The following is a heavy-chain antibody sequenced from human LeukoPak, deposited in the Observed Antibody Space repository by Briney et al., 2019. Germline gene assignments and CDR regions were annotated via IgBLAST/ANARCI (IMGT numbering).Heavy chain of an antibody. D-gene: IGHD2-8*01. J-gene: IGHJ4*02. V-gene: IGHV3-23*01. CDR1: GFTFSSYA. Sequence: GGSLRLSCAASGFTFSSYAVSWVRQAPGKGLEWVSSISGSGGSTYSADSVKGRFTISRDNSKNTLYLQMNSLRAEDTALYYCAKDPSCTNDICHGEFDYWGQGTLVTVSS. CDR2: ISGSGGST. CDR3: AKDPSCTNDICHGEFDY.